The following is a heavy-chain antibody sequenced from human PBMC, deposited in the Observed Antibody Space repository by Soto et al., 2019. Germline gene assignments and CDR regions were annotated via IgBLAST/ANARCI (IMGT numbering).Heavy chain of an antibody. Sequence: PGGSLRLSCAVSGFNFSGYAMSWVRQAPGKGLEWVSAISDGGSTTYYADSVKGRFTISRDNSKNTLYLQMNSLRAEDTSVYYCAKEGGLSGSYYISSSYYFDYWGQGTLVTVSS. J-gene: IGHJ4*02. CDR2: ISDGGSTT. CDR1: GFNFSGYA. CDR3: AKEGGLSGSYYISSSYYFDY. D-gene: IGHD1-26*01. V-gene: IGHV3-23*01.